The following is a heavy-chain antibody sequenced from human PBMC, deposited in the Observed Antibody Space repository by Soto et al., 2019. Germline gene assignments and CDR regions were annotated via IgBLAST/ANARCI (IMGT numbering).Heavy chain of an antibody. CDR1: GFTFSNYA. J-gene: IGHJ3*02. D-gene: IGHD6-13*01. CDR2: ILSDEINK. CDR3: AIIATSGGGDAFDI. V-gene: IGHV3-30-3*01. Sequence: QVQLVESGGGVVQPGRSLRLSCAASGFTFSNYAMHWVRQAPGKGLEWVAAILSDEINKYSADSVKGRFTISRDNSKNALYLQMNRLRPEDAAVYYCAIIATSGGGDAFDIWGHGTMVTVSS.